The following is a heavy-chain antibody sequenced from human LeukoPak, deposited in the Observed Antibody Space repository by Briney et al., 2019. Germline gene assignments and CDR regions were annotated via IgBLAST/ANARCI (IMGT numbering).Heavy chain of an antibody. J-gene: IGHJ4*02. V-gene: IGHV3-23*01. CDR2: ISSGGGST. Sequence: GGSLRLSCAASGFTFSTYAMSWVRQAPGKGLEWVSAISSGGGSTYYADSVMGRFTISRDNSKNTLYLQMNSLRAEDTAVYYCATHRDFRSGYYDYWGQGALVTVSS. CDR1: GFTFSTYA. CDR3: ATHRDFRSGYYDY. D-gene: IGHD3-3*01.